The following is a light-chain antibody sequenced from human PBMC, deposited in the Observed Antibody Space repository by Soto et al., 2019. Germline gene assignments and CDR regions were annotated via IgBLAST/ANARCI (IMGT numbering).Light chain of an antibody. CDR3: QQYNSYWYT. CDR2: DAS. CDR1: QSISSW. J-gene: IGKJ2*01. V-gene: IGKV1-5*01. Sequence: DIQMTQSPSTLSASVGDRVTITCRASQSISSWLAWYQQKPGKAPKLLIYDASSVESGVPSRFSGSGSGTEFTLTISSLQPDDFATYYCQQYNSYWYTFGQGTKLEIK.